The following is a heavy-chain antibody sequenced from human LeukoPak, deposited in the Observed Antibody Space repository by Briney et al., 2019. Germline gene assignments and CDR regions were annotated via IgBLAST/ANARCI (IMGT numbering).Heavy chain of an antibody. CDR3: ARDIEAAGLFLDY. Sequence: PGGSLRLSCAASGFTFSSYWMSWVRQAPGKGLEWVANMKYDGSEMYYVDSVKGRFTISRDNAKNSLYLQMNSLRAEDTAVYYCARDIEAAGLFLDYWGQGTLVTVSS. CDR2: MKYDGSEM. V-gene: IGHV3-7*01. CDR1: GFTFSSYW. J-gene: IGHJ4*02. D-gene: IGHD6-13*01.